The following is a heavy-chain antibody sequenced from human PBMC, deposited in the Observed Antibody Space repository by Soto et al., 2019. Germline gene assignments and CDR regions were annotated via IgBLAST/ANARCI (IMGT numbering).Heavy chain of an antibody. J-gene: IGHJ6*02. Sequence: QVQLQESGPGLVKPSQTLSLTCTVSGGSISSGGYYWSWIRQHPGKGLEWIGYIYYSGSTYYNPSLKSRVTISVDTSKNQFSLKLSSVTAADTAVYYCARDSAAIKDRPYYGMDVWGQGTTVTVSS. CDR3: ARDSAAIKDRPYYGMDV. CDR2: IYYSGST. CDR1: GGSISSGGYY. V-gene: IGHV4-31*03. D-gene: IGHD2-2*01.